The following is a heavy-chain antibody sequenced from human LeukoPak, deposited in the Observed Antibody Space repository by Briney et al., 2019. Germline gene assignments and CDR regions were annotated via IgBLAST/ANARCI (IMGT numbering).Heavy chain of an antibody. Sequence: PGGSLRLSCAASGFTFDDYAMHWVRQAPGKGLEWVSGISWNSGSIGFADSVKGRFTISRDNAKNSLYLQMNSLRAEDTALYYCAKDQSRWLLLSYFDYWGQGTLVTVSS. CDR2: ISWNSGSI. CDR1: GFTFDDYA. D-gene: IGHD3-22*01. V-gene: IGHV3-9*01. J-gene: IGHJ4*02. CDR3: AKDQSRWLLLSYFDY.